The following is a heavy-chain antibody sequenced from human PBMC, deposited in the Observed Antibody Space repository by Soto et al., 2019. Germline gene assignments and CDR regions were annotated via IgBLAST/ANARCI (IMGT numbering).Heavy chain of an antibody. CDR3: ARDTPRSALTPYYFDY. D-gene: IGHD3-3*02. CDR1: GFIFSSYW. J-gene: IGHJ4*02. Sequence: HPGGSLRLSCAASGFIFSSYWMSWVRQAPGKGLEWVANIKQDGSEKYYVDSVKGRFTISRDNAKNSVYLQMNSLRADDTAVYYCARDTPRSALTPYYFDYWGQGTLVTVSS. V-gene: IGHV3-7*03. CDR2: IKQDGSEK.